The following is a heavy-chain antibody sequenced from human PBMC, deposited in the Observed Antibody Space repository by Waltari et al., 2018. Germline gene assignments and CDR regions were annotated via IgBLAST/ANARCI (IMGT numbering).Heavy chain of an antibody. D-gene: IGHD2-2*01. V-gene: IGHV4-31*03. J-gene: IGHJ5*02. CDR3: AREAVYCSSTSCYGSGWFDP. CDR2: IYYSGST. CDR1: GGSISSGGYY. Sequence: QVQLQESGPGLVKPSQTLSLTCTVSGGSISSGGYYWSWIRQHPGTGLEWIGYIYYSGSTYYNPSLKSRVTISVDTSKNQFSLKLSSVTAADTAVYYCAREAVYCSSTSCYGSGWFDPWGQGTLVTVSS.